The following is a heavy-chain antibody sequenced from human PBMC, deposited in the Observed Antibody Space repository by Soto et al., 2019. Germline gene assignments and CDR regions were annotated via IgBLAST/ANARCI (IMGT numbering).Heavy chain of an antibody. CDR2: ISSSGSTI. CDR1: GFTFSSYE. V-gene: IGHV3-48*03. Sequence: GGSLRLSCAASGFTFSSYEMNWVRQAPGKGLEWVSYISSSGSTIYYADSAKGRFTISRDNAKNSLYLQMNSLRAEDTAVYYCARDLDFWIGVDVWGQGTTVTVSS. J-gene: IGHJ6*02. D-gene: IGHD3-3*01. CDR3: ARDLDFWIGVDV.